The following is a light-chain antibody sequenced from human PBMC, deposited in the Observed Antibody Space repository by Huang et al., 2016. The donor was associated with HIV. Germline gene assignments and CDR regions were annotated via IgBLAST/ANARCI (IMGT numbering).Light chain of an antibody. CDR3: QQRSNWPRT. CDR1: QRVSSY. Sequence: DIVLTQSPATLSLSPGEIATLSCRASQRVSSYLAWYQQKPGQAPRLLIYDASHRGTGIPARFSGSGSGTDFTLTISSLEPEDFAVYYCQQRSNWPRTFGQGTKVEMK. CDR2: DAS. V-gene: IGKV3-11*01. J-gene: IGKJ1*01.